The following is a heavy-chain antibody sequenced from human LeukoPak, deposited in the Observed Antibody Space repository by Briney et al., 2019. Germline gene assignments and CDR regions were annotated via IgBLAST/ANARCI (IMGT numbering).Heavy chain of an antibody. CDR3: ARAKKTTVTTDY. Sequence: ASVKGSCKASGYTFNGDYMHWVRQASGQGLEWMGWINPNSGGTNYAQKFQGRVTMTRDTSISTAYMELSRLRSDDTAVYYCARAKKTTVTTDYWGQGTLVTVSS. CDR2: INPNSGGT. V-gene: IGHV1-2*02. CDR1: GYTFNGDY. J-gene: IGHJ4*02. D-gene: IGHD4-17*01.